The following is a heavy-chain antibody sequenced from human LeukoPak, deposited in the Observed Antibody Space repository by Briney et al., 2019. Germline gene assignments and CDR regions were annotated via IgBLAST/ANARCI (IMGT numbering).Heavy chain of an antibody. CDR2: ISGTGSGT. CDR1: GFTFSSFG. CDR3: ATLLGSHTFSWYFDL. Sequence: GGSLRLSCAASGFTFSSFGMTWVRQAPGKGLEWVSSISGTGSGTYYADSVEGRFTISRDNSKNTLYLQMNSLRAEDTAVYYCATLLGSHTFSWYFDLWGRGTLVTVSS. V-gene: IGHV3-23*01. D-gene: IGHD3-16*01. J-gene: IGHJ2*01.